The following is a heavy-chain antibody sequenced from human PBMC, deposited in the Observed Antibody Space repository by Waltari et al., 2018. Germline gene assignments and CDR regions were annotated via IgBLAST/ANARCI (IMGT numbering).Heavy chain of an antibody. Sequence: QLQLQESGPGLVKSSETLSLTCTVSGGSISPNYNWGSTRHPPGKGVDWMCNIQYRESTFYNPSLKSLVTISLDTSKNQFSLRLSSVGAADTAVYFCGRIAFGDDGGYFQHWGQGTLVTGSS. CDR2: IQYREST. CDR1: GGSISPNYN. V-gene: IGHV4-39*01. CDR3: GRIAFGDDGGYFQH. J-gene: IGHJ1*01. D-gene: IGHD4-17*01.